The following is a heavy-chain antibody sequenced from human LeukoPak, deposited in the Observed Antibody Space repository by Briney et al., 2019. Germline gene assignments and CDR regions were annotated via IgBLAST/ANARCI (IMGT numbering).Heavy chain of an antibody. J-gene: IGHJ6*02. CDR2: IYPRDGST. V-gene: IGHV1-46*01. D-gene: IGHD1/OR15-1a*01. Sequence: WASVKVSCKASGYTFTSNYIHWVRQAPGQGLEWMVMIYPRDGSTSYAQKFQGSVTVTRDTSTSTVHMELSSLRSEDTAVYYCAGEGTVPPYYYYGMDVWGQGTTVTVSS. CDR3: AGEGTVPPYYYYGMDV. CDR1: GYTFTSNY.